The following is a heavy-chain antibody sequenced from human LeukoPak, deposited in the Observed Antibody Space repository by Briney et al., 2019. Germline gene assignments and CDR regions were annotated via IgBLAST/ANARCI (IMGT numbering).Heavy chain of an antibody. V-gene: IGHV3-23*01. J-gene: IGHJ4*02. Sequence: GGSLRLSCAASGFTCSSCAMSWVRQAPGKGLEWVSAISGSGGSTYYADSVKGRFTISRDNSKNTLYLQMNSLRAEDTAVYYCAKTDSANFDWLLYFDYWGQGTLVTVSS. CDR1: GFTCSSCA. CDR3: AKTDSANFDWLLYFDY. CDR2: ISGSGGST. D-gene: IGHD3-9*01.